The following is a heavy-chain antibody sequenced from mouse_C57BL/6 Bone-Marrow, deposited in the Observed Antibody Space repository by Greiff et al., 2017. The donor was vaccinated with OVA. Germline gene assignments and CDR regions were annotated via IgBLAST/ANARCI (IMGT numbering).Heavy chain of an antibody. J-gene: IGHJ4*01. Sequence: QVQLQQPGAELVRPGTSVKLSCKASGYTFPSYWMHWVKQRPGQGLEWIGVIDPSDSYTNYNQKFKGKATLTVDTSSSPAYMQLSSLTSEDAAVYYCARVFWYYAMDYWGQGTSVTVSS. CDR2: IDPSDSYT. CDR3: ARVFWYYAMDY. V-gene: IGHV1-59*01. CDR1: GYTFPSYW.